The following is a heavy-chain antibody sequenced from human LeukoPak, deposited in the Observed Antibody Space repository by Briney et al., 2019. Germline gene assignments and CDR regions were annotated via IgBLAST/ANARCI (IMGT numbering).Heavy chain of an antibody. CDR1: GGSINSGGYY. V-gene: IGHV4-31*03. Sequence: PSETLSLTCTVSGGSINSGGYYWSWIRQHPGQGLEWIGYIYYGGSTYYNPSLQSRVTISVDTSKNQFSLKLSSVTAADTAVYYCAREREGGYYFDYWGQGTLVTVSS. CDR2: IYYGGST. CDR3: AREREGGYYFDY. D-gene: IGHD1-26*01. J-gene: IGHJ4*02.